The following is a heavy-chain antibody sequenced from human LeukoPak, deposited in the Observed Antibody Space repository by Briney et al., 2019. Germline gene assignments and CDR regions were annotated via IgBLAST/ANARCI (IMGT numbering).Heavy chain of an antibody. Sequence: GGSLRLSCAAPGFTFSSYWMSWVRQAPGKGLEWVANINEDGSVKYYVDSVKGRFTISRDNAKNSLYLQMDSLRAEDTAVYYCARDGPHYDFWSGPAYWGQGTLVTVSS. CDR3: ARDGPHYDFWSGPAY. CDR2: INEDGSVK. J-gene: IGHJ4*02. CDR1: GFTFSSYW. V-gene: IGHV3-7*05. D-gene: IGHD3-3*01.